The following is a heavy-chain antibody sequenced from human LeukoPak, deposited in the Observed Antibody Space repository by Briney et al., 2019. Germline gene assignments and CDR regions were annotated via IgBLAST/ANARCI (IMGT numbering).Heavy chain of an antibody. V-gene: IGHV1-46*01. CDR2: INPSGGST. CDR1: GYTFTSYY. D-gene: IGHD3-22*01. CDR3: ARDLAPPYDSSVPFDY. Sequence: GASVMVSCKASGYTFTSYYMHWVRQAPGQGLEWMGIINPSGGSTSYAQKFQGRVTMTRDTSTSTVYMELSSLRSEDTAVYYCARDLAPPYDSSVPFDYWGQGTLVTVSS. J-gene: IGHJ4*02.